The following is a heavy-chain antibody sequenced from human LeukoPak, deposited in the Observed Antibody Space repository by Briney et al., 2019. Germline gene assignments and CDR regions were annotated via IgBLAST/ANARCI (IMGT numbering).Heavy chain of an antibody. CDR2: ISSSSSYI. J-gene: IGHJ4*02. CDR1: GFTFSSYS. CDR3: ARAGEWLVPVYFDY. V-gene: IGHV3-21*01. D-gene: IGHD6-19*01. Sequence: NPGGSLRLSCAASGFTFSSYSMNWVRQAPGKGLEWVSSISSSSSYIYYADSVKGRFTISRDNAKNSLYLQMNSLRAEDTAVYYCARAGEWLVPVYFDYWGQGTLVTVSS.